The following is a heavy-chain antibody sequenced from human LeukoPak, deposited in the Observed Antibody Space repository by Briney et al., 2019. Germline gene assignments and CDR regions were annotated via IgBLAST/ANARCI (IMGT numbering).Heavy chain of an antibody. CDR3: ARDGVVIQHFDY. CDR2: INPSGGST. CDR1: GYTFTSYY. D-gene: IGHD4-23*01. V-gene: IGHV1-46*01. J-gene: IGHJ4*02. Sequence: ASVKVSCTASGYTFTSYYMHWVRQAPGQGLEWMGIINPSGGSTSYAQKFQGRVTMTRDTSTSTVYMELSSLRSEDTAVYYCARDGVVIQHFDYWGQGTLVTVSS.